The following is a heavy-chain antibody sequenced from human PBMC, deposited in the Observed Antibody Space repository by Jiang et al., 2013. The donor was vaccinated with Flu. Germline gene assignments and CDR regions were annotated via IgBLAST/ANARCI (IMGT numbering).Heavy chain of an antibody. CDR1: GFTFSDYY. Sequence: VQPGGSLRLSCAASGFTFSDYYMSWIRQAPGKGLEWVSYISSSGSTIYYADSVKGRFTISRDNAKNSLYLQMNSLRAEDTAVYYCARCYDILITYYYGMDVWGQGTTVTVSS. D-gene: IGHD3-9*01. V-gene: IGHV3-11*01. J-gene: IGHJ6*02. CDR3: ARCYDILITYYYGMDV. CDR2: ISSSGSTI.